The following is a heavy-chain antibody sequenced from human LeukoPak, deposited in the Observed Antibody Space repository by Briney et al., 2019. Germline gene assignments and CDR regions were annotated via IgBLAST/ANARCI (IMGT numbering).Heavy chain of an antibody. CDR3: AKLKRVGIAPFDD. D-gene: IGHD3-10*01. Sequence: SGRSLRLSCATSGFTFSHFAVSWVRQAPGKGLHWVSTISGSGNKTYDADSVKGRFTISRDNSKSTLYLQMTGLRAEDTAVYYCAKLKRVGIAPFDDWGQGTLVTVSS. CDR2: ISGSGNKT. V-gene: IGHV3-23*01. CDR1: GFTFSHFA. J-gene: IGHJ4*02.